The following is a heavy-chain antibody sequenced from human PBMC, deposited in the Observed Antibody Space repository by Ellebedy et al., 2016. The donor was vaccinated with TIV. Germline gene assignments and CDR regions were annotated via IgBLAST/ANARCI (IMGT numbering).Heavy chain of an antibody. V-gene: IGHV1-18*04. Sequence: AASVKVSCKASGYTFTSYYMHWVRQAPGQGLEWMGWISAYNGNTNYAQKLQGRVTMTTDTSTSTAYMELRSLRSDDTAVYYCAKGGIWFGESNKNWFDPWGQGTLVTVSS. CDR3: AKGGIWFGESNKNWFDP. CDR1: GYTFTSYY. J-gene: IGHJ5*02. CDR2: ISAYNGNT. D-gene: IGHD3-10*01.